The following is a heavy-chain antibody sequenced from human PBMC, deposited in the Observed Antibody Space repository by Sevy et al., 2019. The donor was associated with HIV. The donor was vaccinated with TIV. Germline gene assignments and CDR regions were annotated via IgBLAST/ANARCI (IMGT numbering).Heavy chain of an antibody. CDR1: GYTFTDYY. J-gene: IGHJ4*02. D-gene: IGHD2-21*01. Sequence: ASVKVSCKASGYTFTDYYMYWVRQAPGQGLEWMGRINPNSGVTNYAQKFQGRVTMTRDTSISTAYMELSSLRSDDTAVYYCARAEIPFNRYSDSWGQGTLVTVSS. CDR2: INPNSGVT. V-gene: IGHV1-2*06. CDR3: ARAEIPFNRYSDS.